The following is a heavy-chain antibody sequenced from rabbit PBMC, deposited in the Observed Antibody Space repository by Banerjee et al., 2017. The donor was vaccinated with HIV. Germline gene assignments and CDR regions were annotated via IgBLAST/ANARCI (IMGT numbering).Heavy chain of an antibody. CDR2: IYAGDSGST. J-gene: IGHJ3*01. CDR1: GFDFSSYG. CDR3: ARAVGYAGYGYDL. D-gene: IGHD6-1*01. Sequence: QEQLVESGGGLVQPGGSLKLSCKASGFDFSSYGVSWVRQAPGKGLEWIACIYAGDSGSTYYASWAKGRFTISKTSSTTVTLQMTSLTAADTATYFCARAVGYAGYGYDLWGQGTLVTVS. V-gene: IGHV1S45*01.